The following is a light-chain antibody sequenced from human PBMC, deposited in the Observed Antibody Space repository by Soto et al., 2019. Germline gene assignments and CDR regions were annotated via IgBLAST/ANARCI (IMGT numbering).Light chain of an antibody. CDR3: QQYGDWXXDT. CDR2: DAS. CDR1: QSVSRN. J-gene: IGKJ2*01. Sequence: EIVMTQSPATLSVSPGERATLSCRASQSVSRNLAWYQQKPGQPPRLLIYDASTRATGVPARFGGSGSGTEFTLTISGXXXXDFAVYYCQQYGDWXXDTFGQGTKVEI. V-gene: IGKV3-15*01.